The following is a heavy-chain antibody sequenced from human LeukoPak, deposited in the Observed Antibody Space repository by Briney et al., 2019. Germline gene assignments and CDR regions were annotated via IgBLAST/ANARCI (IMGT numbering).Heavy chain of an antibody. J-gene: IGHJ6*03. Sequence: SETLSLTCAVYGGSFSGYYWSWIRQPPGKGLEWIGEINHSGSTNYNPSLKSRVTISVDTSKNQFSLKLSSVTAADTAVYYCARGSRSILYYYYMDVWGKGTTVTVSS. D-gene: IGHD3-3*01. V-gene: IGHV4-34*01. CDR3: ARGSRSILYYYYMDV. CDR1: GGSFSGYY. CDR2: INHSGST.